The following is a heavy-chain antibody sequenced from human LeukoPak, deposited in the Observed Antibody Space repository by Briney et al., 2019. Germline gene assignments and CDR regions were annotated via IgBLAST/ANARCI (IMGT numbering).Heavy chain of an antibody. CDR2: IIPIFGTA. D-gene: IGHD2-15*01. J-gene: IGHJ4*02. V-gene: IGHV1-69*13. Sequence: ASVTVSCKVSGYTLTELSMHWVRQAPGKGLEWMGGIIPIFGTANYAQKFQGRVTITADESTSTAYMELSSLRSEDTAVYYCASRLGYCSGGSCYLPLDYWGQGTLVTVSS. CDR1: GYTLTELS. CDR3: ASRLGYCSGGSCYLPLDY.